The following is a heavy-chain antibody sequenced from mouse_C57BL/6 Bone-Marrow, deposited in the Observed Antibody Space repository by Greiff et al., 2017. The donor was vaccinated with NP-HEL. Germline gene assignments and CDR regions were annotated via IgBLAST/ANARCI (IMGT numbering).Heavy chain of an antibody. CDR2: INPSNGGT. CDR1: GYTFTSYW. D-gene: IGHD1-1*01. Sequence: QVHVKQSGTELVKPGASVKLSCKASGYTFTSYWMHWVKQRPGQGLEWIGNINPSNGGTNYNEKFKSKATLTVDKSSSTAYMQLSSLTSEDSAVYYCASSPRYYYGSTGFAYWGQGTLVTVSA. CDR3: ASSPRYYYGSTGFAY. V-gene: IGHV1-53*01. J-gene: IGHJ3*01.